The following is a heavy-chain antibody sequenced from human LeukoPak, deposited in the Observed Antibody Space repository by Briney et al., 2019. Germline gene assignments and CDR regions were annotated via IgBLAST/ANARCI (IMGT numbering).Heavy chain of an antibody. Sequence: GGSLRLSCAASGFTFSSYAMTWVRQAPGKGLEWVSGMSGSGGSIYYADSVKGRLTISRDNSKNTLYLQMDSLRGEDTAVYYCARDPVRDGYPYSFDYWGQGTLVTVSS. CDR2: MSGSGGSI. D-gene: IGHD5-24*01. V-gene: IGHV3-23*01. CDR1: GFTFSSYA. CDR3: ARDPVRDGYPYSFDY. J-gene: IGHJ4*02.